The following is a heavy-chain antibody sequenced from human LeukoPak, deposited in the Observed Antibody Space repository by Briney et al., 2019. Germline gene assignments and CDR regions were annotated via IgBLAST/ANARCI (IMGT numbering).Heavy chain of an antibody. J-gene: IGHJ4*02. CDR1: SYSISTDYY. CDR2: IYHSGNT. Sequence: SETLSLTCTVSSYSISTDYYWGWIRQPPGKGLEWIGSIYHSGNTNYSPSPKSRVTISVDTSKNQFSLKLTSVTAADTAVYYCARLYGSGSFRGFSWGQGTLVTVSS. D-gene: IGHD3-10*01. V-gene: IGHV4-38-2*02. CDR3: ARLYGSGSFRGFS.